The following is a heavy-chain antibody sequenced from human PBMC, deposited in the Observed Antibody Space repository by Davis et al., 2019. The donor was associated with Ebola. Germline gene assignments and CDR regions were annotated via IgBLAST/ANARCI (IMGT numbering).Heavy chain of an antibody. CDR1: GFTFSSYA. CDR2: ISYDGSNK. J-gene: IGHJ6*02. Sequence: PGGSLRLSCAASGFTFSSYAMHWVRQAPGKGLEWVAVISYDGSNKYYADSVKGRFTISRDNSKNTLYLQMNSLRAEDTAVYYCARVYCSSTSCYTGRADYYYGMDVWGQGTTVTVSS. V-gene: IGHV3-30-3*01. D-gene: IGHD2-2*02. CDR3: ARVYCSSTSCYTGRADYYYGMDV.